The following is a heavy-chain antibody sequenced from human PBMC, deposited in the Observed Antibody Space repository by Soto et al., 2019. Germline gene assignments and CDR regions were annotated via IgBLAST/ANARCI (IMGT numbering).Heavy chain of an antibody. CDR3: AKPYSGYDYFFDY. CDR1: GFTVSSNY. J-gene: IGHJ4*02. V-gene: IGHV3-53*05. D-gene: IGHD5-12*01. Sequence: PGGSLRLSCAASGFTVSSNYMSWVRQAPGKGLEWVSVIYSGGSTYYADSVKGRFTISRDNSKNTLYLQMNSLRAEDTAVYYCAKPYSGYDYFFDYWGQGTLVTVSS. CDR2: IYSGGST.